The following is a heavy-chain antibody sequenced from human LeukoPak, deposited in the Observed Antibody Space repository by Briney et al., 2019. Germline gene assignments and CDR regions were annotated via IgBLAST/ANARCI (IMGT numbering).Heavy chain of an antibody. CDR2: ISSSSSYI. CDR3: AKSGNNRFDY. J-gene: IGHJ4*02. Sequence: GGSLRLFCAASRFTFSSYSMNWVRQAPGKGLEWVSSISSSSSYIYYADSVTGRFTISRDNSKNTLYLQMNSLRTEDTVVYYCAKSGNNRFDYWGQGTLVTVSS. D-gene: IGHD4-23*01. CDR1: RFTFSSYS. V-gene: IGHV3-21*04.